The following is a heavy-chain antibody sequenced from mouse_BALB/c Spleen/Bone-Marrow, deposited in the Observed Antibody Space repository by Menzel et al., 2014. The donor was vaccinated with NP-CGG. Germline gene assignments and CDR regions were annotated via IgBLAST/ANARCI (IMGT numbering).Heavy chain of an antibody. Sequence: VNVVESAAELARPGASVKLSCKASGYIFTIYTIQWIKQRPGQGLEWIGYINPSIGYTEYNQKFKDKTTLTADTSSSTTYMQLSSLTSEDSAVYYCAREGTYYAYFDYWGQGTTLTVSS. CDR2: INPSIGYT. CDR3: AREGTYYAYFDY. V-gene: IGHV1-4*02. J-gene: IGHJ2*01. D-gene: IGHD1-1*01. CDR1: GYIFTIYT.